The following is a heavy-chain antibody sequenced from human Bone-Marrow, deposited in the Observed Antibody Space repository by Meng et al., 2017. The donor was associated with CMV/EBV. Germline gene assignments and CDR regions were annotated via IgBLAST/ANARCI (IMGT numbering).Heavy chain of an antibody. V-gene: IGHV3-23*01. CDR3: AKKLYGDYAFDI. Sequence: GESLKISCAASGFTFSDYYMSWIRQAPGKGLEWVSAISGSGGSTYYAASVKGRFTISRDNSKNTLYLQMNSLRAEDTAVYSCAKKLYGDYAFDIWGQGTMVTVSS. D-gene: IGHD4-17*01. J-gene: IGHJ3*02. CDR1: GFTFSDYY. CDR2: ISGSGGST.